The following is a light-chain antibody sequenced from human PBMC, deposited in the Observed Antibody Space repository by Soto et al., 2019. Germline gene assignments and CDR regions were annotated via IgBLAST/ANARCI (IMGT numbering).Light chain of an antibody. CDR1: GSDIDAYNY. V-gene: IGLV2-14*01. CDR3: SSYTSSSTQV. Sequence: QSVLTQPASVSGSPGQSITISCTGSGSDIDAYNYVSWYQQHPGKAPKLMIYDVTNRPSGVSNRFSGSKSGNTASLTISGLQAEDEADYYCSSYTSSSTQVFGTGTKVTVL. J-gene: IGLJ1*01. CDR2: DVT.